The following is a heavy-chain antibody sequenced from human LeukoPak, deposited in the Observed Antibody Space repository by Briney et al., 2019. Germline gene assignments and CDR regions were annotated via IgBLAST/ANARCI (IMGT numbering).Heavy chain of an antibody. CDR2: ISGSGGST. CDR3: AKVASTLYSSGWYEGAFDI. D-gene: IGHD6-19*01. V-gene: IGHV3-23*01. CDR1: GFTFSSYA. J-gene: IGHJ3*02. Sequence: GGSVRLSCAGSGFTFSSYAMSWVRQAPGKGLEWVSAISGSGGSTYYADSVKGRFTISRDNSKNTLYLQMNSLRAEDTAVYYCAKVASTLYSSGWYEGAFDIWGQGTMVTVSS.